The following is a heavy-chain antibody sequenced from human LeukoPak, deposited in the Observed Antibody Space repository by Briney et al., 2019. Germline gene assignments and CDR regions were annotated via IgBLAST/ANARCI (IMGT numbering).Heavy chain of an antibody. CDR2: IYYSGST. CDR3: ARAASWGTEFDY. D-gene: IGHD2-2*01. Sequence: SETLSLTCAVSGGSISSSNWWSWVRQPPGKGLEWIGYIYYSGSTNYNPSLKSRVTISVDTSKNQFSLKLSSVTAADTAVYYCARAASWGTEFDYWGQGTLVTVSS. J-gene: IGHJ4*02. CDR1: GGSISSSNW. V-gene: IGHV4-4*02.